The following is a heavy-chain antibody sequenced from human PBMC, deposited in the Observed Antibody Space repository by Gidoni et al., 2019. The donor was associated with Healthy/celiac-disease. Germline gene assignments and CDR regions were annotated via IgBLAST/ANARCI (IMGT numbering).Heavy chain of an antibody. Sequence: QVQLQESGPGLVKPSETLSLTCTVSGGSVSSGSYYWSWIRQPPGEGLEWIGYIYYSGSTHYNPSLKSRVTISVDTSKNQFSLKLSSVTAADTAVYYCARDRGDIVVVPAALNYYYYGMDVWGQGTTVTVSS. CDR1: GGSVSSGSYY. V-gene: IGHV4-61*01. CDR2: IYYSGST. D-gene: IGHD2-2*01. CDR3: ARDRGDIVVVPAALNYYYYGMDV. J-gene: IGHJ6*02.